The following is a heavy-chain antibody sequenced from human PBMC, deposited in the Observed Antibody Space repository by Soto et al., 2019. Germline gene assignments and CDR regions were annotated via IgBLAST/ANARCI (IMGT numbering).Heavy chain of an antibody. CDR2: IYYSGGT. CDR3: ARFHDYGDRGSYFDY. J-gene: IGHJ4*02. D-gene: IGHD4-17*01. CDR1: GGSISTSNYY. Sequence: QLQLQESGPGLVKPSETLSLTCTVSGGSISTSNYYWGWIRQPPGKGLEWIGNIYYSGGTYYNLSLKSRVTISVDTSKNQFSLKLNSVTAADTAVYYCARFHDYGDRGSYFDYWGQGTLVTVSS. V-gene: IGHV4-39*01.